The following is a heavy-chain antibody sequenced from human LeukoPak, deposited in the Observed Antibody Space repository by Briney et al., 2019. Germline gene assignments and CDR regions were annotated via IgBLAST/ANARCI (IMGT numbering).Heavy chain of an antibody. CDR2: TRNKANSYTT. D-gene: IGHD3-9*01. J-gene: IGHJ4*02. Sequence: QTGESLRLSCAATEFTFSDHYMAWVRQAPGKGLEWIGRTRNKANSYTTEYAASVKGRFTISRDDSKNSLYLQMNSLKTEDTAVYYCARWDSAVTGYYWGQGTLVTVSS. CDR3: ARWDSAVTGYY. V-gene: IGHV3-72*01. CDR1: EFTFSDHY.